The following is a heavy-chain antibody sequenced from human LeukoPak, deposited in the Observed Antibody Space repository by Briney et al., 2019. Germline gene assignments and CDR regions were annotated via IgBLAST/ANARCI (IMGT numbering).Heavy chain of an antibody. V-gene: IGHV3-74*01. CDR1: GFTFSSYW. J-gene: IGHJ6*02. D-gene: IGHD2-15*01. Sequence: GGSLRLSCAASGFTFSSYWMHWVRQAPGKGLVWVSRINSDGSSTSYADSVKGRFTISRDNSKNTLYLQMNSLRAEDTAVYYCAKDQDDYYYYGMDVWGQGTTVTVSS. CDR2: INSDGSST. CDR3: AKDQDDYYYYGMDV.